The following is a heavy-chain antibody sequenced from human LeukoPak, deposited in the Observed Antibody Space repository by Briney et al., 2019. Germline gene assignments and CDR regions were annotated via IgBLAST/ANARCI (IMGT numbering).Heavy chain of an antibody. CDR1: GYTFTGYY. V-gene: IGHV1-2*06. CDR2: INPNSGGT. D-gene: IGHD2-2*02. CDR3: ARDLARVRVPAAIGDY. Sequence: GASVKVSCKASGYTFTGYYMHWVRQAPGQGLERMGRINPNSGGTNYAQKFQGRVTMTRDTSISTAYMELSRLRSDDTAVYYCARDLARVRVPAAIGDYWGQGTLVTVSS. J-gene: IGHJ4*02.